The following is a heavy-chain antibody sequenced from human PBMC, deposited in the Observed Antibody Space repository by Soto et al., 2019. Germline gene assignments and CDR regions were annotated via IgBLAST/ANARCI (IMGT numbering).Heavy chain of an antibody. CDR1: GGTFSSYT. CDR3: LIVVVITTRYYFGY. D-gene: IGHD3-22*01. J-gene: IGHJ4*02. CDR2: IIPILGIA. V-gene: IGHV1-69*02. Sequence: QVQLVQSGAAVKKPGSSVKVSCKASGGTFSSYTISWVRQAPGQGLEWMGRIIPILGIANYAQKFQGRVTITADKSTSTAYMELSSLRSEDTAVYYCLIVVVITTRYYFGYWGQGTLVTVSS.